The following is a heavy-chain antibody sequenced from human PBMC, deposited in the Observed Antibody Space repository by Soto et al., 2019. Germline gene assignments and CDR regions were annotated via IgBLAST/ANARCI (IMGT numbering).Heavy chain of an antibody. Sequence: EVQLVESGGGLVKPGGSLRLSCAASGFTFSSYGMNWVRQAPGKGLEWVSSISSSSSYIYYADSVNGRFTISRDNAKNSLYLQMNSLRAEDTAVYYCARVVAKAPDSWGQGTLVTVSS. CDR2: ISSSSSYI. D-gene: IGHD2-15*01. CDR3: ARVVAKAPDS. CDR1: GFTFSSYG. J-gene: IGHJ4*02. V-gene: IGHV3-21*01.